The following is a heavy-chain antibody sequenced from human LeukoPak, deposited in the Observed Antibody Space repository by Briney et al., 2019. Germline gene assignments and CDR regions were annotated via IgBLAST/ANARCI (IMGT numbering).Heavy chain of an antibody. Sequence: SETLSLTCTVSGGSVSSGSYYWTWIRQPPGKGLEWIGYIYYTGSTNYNPSLKSRVTISVDTSRNQFSLKLNSVTAADTAVYYCARRSNIPGGGWFDPWGQGTLVTVSS. V-gene: IGHV4-61*01. CDR1: GGSVSSGSYY. J-gene: IGHJ5*02. CDR3: ARRSNIPGGGWFDP. CDR2: IYYTGST. D-gene: IGHD3-16*01.